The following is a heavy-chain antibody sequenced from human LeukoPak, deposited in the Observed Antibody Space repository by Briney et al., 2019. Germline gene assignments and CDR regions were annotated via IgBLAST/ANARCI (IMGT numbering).Heavy chain of an antibody. D-gene: IGHD3-16*01. Sequence: GGSLRLSCAASGFTFSSYEMNWVRQAPGKGLEWVSYISSSGTTIYYADSVKGRFTTSRDNAKNSLYLQMNSLRAEGTAIYYCAREGDNDAFDIWGQGTMVTVSS. CDR1: GFTFSSYE. J-gene: IGHJ3*02. CDR3: AREGDNDAFDI. V-gene: IGHV3-48*03. CDR2: ISSSGTTI.